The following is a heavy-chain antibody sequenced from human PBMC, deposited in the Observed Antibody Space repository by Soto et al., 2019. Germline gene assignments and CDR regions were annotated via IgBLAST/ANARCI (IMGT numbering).Heavy chain of an antibody. D-gene: IGHD2-15*01. J-gene: IGHJ3*02. CDR3: ARDSVKVVVGAFDI. Sequence: VESLKISCKYSGPMFPNRWFSWVLQLPGKGLEWMGNNYPGDSDIRYSPSLDGQVTISADKSSSTAFLEWRSLRDEDTAVYYCARDSVKVVVGAFDIWGQGTMVTVS. V-gene: IGHV5-51*01. CDR1: GPMFPNRW. CDR2: NYPGDSDI.